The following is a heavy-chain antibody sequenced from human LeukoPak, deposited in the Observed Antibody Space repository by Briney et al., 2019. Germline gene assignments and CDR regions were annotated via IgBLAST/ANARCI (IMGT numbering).Heavy chain of an antibody. CDR1: GFTFSDYY. J-gene: IGHJ4*02. D-gene: IGHD3-10*01. Sequence: PGGSLRLSCAASGFTFSDYYMSRIRQAPGKGLKWVSYISSSGSTIYYADSVKGRFTISRDNAKNTLYLQMSSLRAEDTAVYYCARDRGPRTGFMVREAYDYWGQGTLVTVSS. CDR3: ARDRGPRTGFMVREAYDY. V-gene: IGHV3-11*04. CDR2: ISSSGSTI.